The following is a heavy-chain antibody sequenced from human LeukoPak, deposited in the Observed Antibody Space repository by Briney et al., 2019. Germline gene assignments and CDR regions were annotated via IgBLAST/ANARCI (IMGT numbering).Heavy chain of an antibody. Sequence: GESLKISCKGSGYSFPTYWIGWVRQMPGKGLEWMGIIYPGDSETRYSPSFQGQVTISADKSITTAYLQWSSLKASDTAMYYCARRGYGDSYYFDYWGQGTLVTVSS. J-gene: IGHJ4*02. CDR2: IYPGDSET. CDR3: ARRGYGDSYYFDY. V-gene: IGHV5-51*01. CDR1: GYSFPTYW. D-gene: IGHD4-17*01.